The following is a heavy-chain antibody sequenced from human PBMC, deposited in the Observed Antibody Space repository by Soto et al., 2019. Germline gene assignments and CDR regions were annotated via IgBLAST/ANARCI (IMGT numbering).Heavy chain of an antibody. CDR3: ARRSSGWYFDY. CDR2: ISGSGGST. J-gene: IGHJ4*02. Sequence: EVQLLESGGGLVQPGGSLRLSCTASGFTFSSYAVSWVRQAPGKGLEWVSAISGSGGSTYYADSVKGRFTISRDNSKNTLYLQMNSLRAEDTAVYYCARRSSGWYFDYWGQGTLVTVSS. V-gene: IGHV3-23*01. CDR1: GFTFSSYA. D-gene: IGHD6-19*01.